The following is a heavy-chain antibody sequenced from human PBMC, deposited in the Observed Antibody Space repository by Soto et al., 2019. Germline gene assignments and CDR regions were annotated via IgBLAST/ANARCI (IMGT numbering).Heavy chain of an antibody. CDR2: ILVDGRT. V-gene: IGHV3-23*01. Sequence: GGSLRLSCAASGFFCSSYDMSWVRQAPGKGLEWVSTILVDGRTFYVDSVKGRFTISRDSSQNTVYLQMNSLTVGDTALYYCAKATATGGGAFDICGQGTMVTVSS. D-gene: IGHD2-8*02. CDR1: GFFCSSYD. J-gene: IGHJ3*02. CDR3: AKATATGGGAFDI.